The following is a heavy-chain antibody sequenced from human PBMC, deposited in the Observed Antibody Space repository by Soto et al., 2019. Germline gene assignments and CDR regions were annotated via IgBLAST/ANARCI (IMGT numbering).Heavy chain of an antibody. V-gene: IGHV4-59*01. J-gene: IGHJ6*02. CDR2: ISYSGST. Sequence: SETLSLTCTISGDSINNYFWNWIRQPPGKGLEWIGYISYSGSTSYNPSLQSRVTISSDTSKNQFSLQLSSVPAADTAVYYCARARQRDTGRGLDVWGQGTTVTVSS. CDR3: ARARQRDTGRGLDV. D-gene: IGHD5-18*01. CDR1: GDSINNYF.